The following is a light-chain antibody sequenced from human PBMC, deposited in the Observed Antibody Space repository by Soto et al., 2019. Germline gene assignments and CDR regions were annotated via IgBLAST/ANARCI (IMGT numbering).Light chain of an antibody. CDR1: TSDVGSYNR. V-gene: IGLV2-18*02. Sequence: QSALTQPPSVSGSPGQSVTISCTGTTSDVGSYNRVSWYQQTPGTAPKLIIYDVGSRPSGVPDRFSGSKSGNTASLTISGLQAEDEADYYCDSYTASSTYVFGTVTKVTVL. CDR2: DVG. J-gene: IGLJ1*01. CDR3: DSYTASSTYV.